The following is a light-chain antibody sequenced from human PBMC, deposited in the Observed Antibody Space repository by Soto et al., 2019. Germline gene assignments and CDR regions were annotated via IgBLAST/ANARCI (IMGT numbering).Light chain of an antibody. CDR2: KGS. CDR1: QTIGSW. CDR3: QQYYTYWT. J-gene: IGKJ1*01. Sequence: IQMTQSPSTLSASVGDRVTITCRASQTIGSWLAWYQAKPGKAPNLLIYKGSTLGSGVPSRFRGSLSGSEFTLTINILQPDDFGTYYCQQYYTYWTFGQGTKVEIK. V-gene: IGKV1-5*03.